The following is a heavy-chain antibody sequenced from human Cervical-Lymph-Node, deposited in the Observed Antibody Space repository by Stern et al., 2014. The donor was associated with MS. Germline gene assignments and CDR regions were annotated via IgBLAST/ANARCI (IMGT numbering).Heavy chain of an antibody. V-gene: IGHV1-69*12. CDR3: ALSSETSDRWCSRGYDL. Sequence: QVPLEQSGAEVTKPWSSVTLSCTSSGFTFTKLPSRLVRLAHAPGLDRMGGLFPVCGTPTYAQEFSGSVTITADVSTSTVYMELSSVRSDDTAVYYCALSSETSDRWCSRGYDLWGQGTLVTVSS. CDR2: LFPVCGTP. CDR1: GFTFTKLP. D-gene: IGHD2-21*01. J-gene: IGHJ5*02.